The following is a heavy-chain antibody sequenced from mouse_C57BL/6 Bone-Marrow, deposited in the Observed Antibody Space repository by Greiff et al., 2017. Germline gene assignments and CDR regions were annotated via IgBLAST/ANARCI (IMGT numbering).Heavy chain of an antibody. D-gene: IGHD2-3*01. CDR2: FYPGSGSI. Sequence: VQRVESGAELVKPGASVKLSCKASGYTFTEYTIHWAKQRSGQGLEWIGWFYPGSGSIKYNEKFKDKATLTADKSSSTVYMELSRLTSEDSAVYFCARHEENGGYYAWFAYWGQGTLVTVSA. J-gene: IGHJ3*01. CDR1: GYTFTEYT. V-gene: IGHV1-62-2*01. CDR3: ARHEENGGYYAWFAY.